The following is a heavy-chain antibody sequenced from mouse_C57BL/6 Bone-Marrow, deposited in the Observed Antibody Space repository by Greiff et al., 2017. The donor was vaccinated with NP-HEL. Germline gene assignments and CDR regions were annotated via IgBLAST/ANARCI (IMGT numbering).Heavy chain of an antibody. CDR2: IYPRSGNT. J-gene: IGHJ2*01. D-gene: IGHD3-3*01. CDR3: ARRAGTAY. V-gene: IGHV1-81*01. Sequence: VQLKESGAELARPGASVKLSCKASGYTFTSYGISWVKQRPGQGLEWIGEIYPRSGNTYYNEKFKGKATLTADKSSSTAYMELRSLTSEDSAVYFCARRAGTAYWGQGTTLTVSS. CDR1: GYTFTSYG.